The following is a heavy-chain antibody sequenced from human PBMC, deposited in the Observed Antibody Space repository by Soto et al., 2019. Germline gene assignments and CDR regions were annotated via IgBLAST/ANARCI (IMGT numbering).Heavy chain of an antibody. CDR3: ARLDWWLLPEGHYYYMDV. Sequence: GESLKISCKGSGYSFTSYWIGWVRQMPGKGLEWMGIIYPGDSDTRYSPSFQGQGTISADKSFSTAYLQWSSLKASDTAMYYCARLDWWLLPEGHYYYMDVWGKGTTVTVSS. CDR2: IYPGDSDT. D-gene: IGHD2-15*01. V-gene: IGHV5-51*01. J-gene: IGHJ6*03. CDR1: GYSFTSYW.